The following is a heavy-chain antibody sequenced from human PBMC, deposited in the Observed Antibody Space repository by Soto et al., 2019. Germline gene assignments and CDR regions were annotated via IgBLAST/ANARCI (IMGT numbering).Heavy chain of an antibody. Sequence: QVQLVQSGAEVKKPGSSVKVSCKASGGTFSSYAISWVRQAPGQGLEWMGGIIPIFGTANYAQKFQGRVTITADESTSPAYMELSSLRSEDTAVYYCARKIGYYDSRPYGMDVWGEGTTVTVSS. V-gene: IGHV1-69*12. D-gene: IGHD3-22*01. CDR3: ARKIGYYDSRPYGMDV. J-gene: IGHJ6*04. CDR2: IIPIFGTA. CDR1: GGTFSSYA.